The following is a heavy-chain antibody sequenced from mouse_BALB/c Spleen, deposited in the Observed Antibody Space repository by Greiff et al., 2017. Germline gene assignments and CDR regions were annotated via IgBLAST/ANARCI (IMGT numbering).Heavy chain of an antibody. CDR2: ISNGGGST. CDR1: GFTFSSFG. J-gene: IGHJ4*01. V-gene: IGHV5-12-2*01. D-gene: IGHD2-1*01. CDR3: ARQYGNYYAMDY. Sequence: EVKVVESGGGLVQPGGSLKLSCAASGFTFSSFGMHWVRQAPEKGLEWVAYISNGGGSTYYPDTVKGRFTISRDNAKNTLYLQMSSLKSEDTAMYYCARQYGNYYAMDYWGQGTSVTVSS.